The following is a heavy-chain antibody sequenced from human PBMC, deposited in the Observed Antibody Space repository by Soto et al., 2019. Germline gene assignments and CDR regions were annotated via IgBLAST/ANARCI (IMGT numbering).Heavy chain of an antibody. J-gene: IGHJ4*02. CDR1: GYTFTRYY. Sequence: GASVKVSCKASGYTFTRYYIHWVRQAPGQGPEWMGIINPRGGSTTYAQKFQGRVTLTSDTSTSTAYMELSRLRSEDTAVYFCARDSIVARYYFDYWGQGTPVTVPS. CDR2: INPRGGST. D-gene: IGHD6-6*01. CDR3: ARDSIVARYYFDY. V-gene: IGHV1-46*01.